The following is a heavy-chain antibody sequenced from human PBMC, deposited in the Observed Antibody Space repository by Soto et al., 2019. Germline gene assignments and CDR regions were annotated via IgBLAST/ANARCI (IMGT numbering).Heavy chain of an antibody. CDR3: AKDGGFFFQAEDGIRDVRSVSAFLLNRSSDL. V-gene: IGHV3-30*18. Sequence: GKGLEWLAIISYDGDNEDYADSVRGRLTISRDNSKNTLYLQTNKLRHEDTAVYYCAKDGGFFFQAEDGIRDVRSVSAFLLNRSSDL. CDR2: ISYDGDNE. D-gene: IGHD3-10*02. J-gene: IGHJ2*01.